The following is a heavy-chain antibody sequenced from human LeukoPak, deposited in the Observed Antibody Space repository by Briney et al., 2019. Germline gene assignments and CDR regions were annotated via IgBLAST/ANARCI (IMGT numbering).Heavy chain of an antibody. CDR2: IIPIFGTA. V-gene: IGHV1-69*05. Sequence: VASVKVSCKASGGTFSSYAISWVRQAPGQGLEWMGGIIPIFGTANYAQKFQGRVTITTDESTSTAYMELSSLRSEDTAVYYCARVIMRWEQAFDYWGQGTLVTVSS. D-gene: IGHD1-26*01. CDR1: GGTFSSYA. J-gene: IGHJ4*02. CDR3: ARVIMRWEQAFDY.